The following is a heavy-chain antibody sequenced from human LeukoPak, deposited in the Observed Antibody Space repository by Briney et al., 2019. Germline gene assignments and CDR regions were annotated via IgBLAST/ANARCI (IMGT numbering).Heavy chain of an antibody. J-gene: IGHJ4*02. D-gene: IGHD5-12*01. CDR3: ARDGGYSGYVLYYFDY. Sequence: GGSLRLSCAASGFTFSSYGMHWVRQAPGKGPEWVAVIWYDGSNKYYADSVKGRFTISRDNSKNTLYLQMNSLRAEDTAVYYCARDGGYSGYVLYYFDYWGQGTLVTVSS. V-gene: IGHV3-33*01. CDR2: IWYDGSNK. CDR1: GFTFSSYG.